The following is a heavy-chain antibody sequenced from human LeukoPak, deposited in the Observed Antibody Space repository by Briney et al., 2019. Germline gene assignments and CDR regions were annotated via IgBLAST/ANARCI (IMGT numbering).Heavy chain of an antibody. CDR2: IKPNSSGT. CDR3: ARPYYDYVWGSYGDAFDI. V-gene: IGHV1-2*02. CDR1: GYTFTGYY. J-gene: IGHJ3*02. D-gene: IGHD3-16*01. Sequence: ASVKVSCKASGYTFTGYYMHWVRQAPGQGLEWMGWIKPNSSGTNYTQKFQGRGTMTRDTSISTAYMELSRLRSDDTAVYYCARPYYDYVWGSYGDAFDIWGQGTMVTVSS.